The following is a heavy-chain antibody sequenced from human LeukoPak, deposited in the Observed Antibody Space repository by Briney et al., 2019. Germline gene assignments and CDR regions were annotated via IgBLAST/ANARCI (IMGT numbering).Heavy chain of an antibody. Sequence: GESLKISCKGSGYSFASYWIGWVRQMPGKGLEWRGIIFPGDSDTRYSPSFQGQVTISADKSISTAYLQWSSLKASDTAIYYCAKTSTSSWLHFFDYWGQGTLVTVSS. CDR2: IFPGDSDT. CDR3: AKTSTSSWLHFFDY. J-gene: IGHJ4*02. CDR1: GYSFASYW. V-gene: IGHV5-51*01. D-gene: IGHD6-13*01.